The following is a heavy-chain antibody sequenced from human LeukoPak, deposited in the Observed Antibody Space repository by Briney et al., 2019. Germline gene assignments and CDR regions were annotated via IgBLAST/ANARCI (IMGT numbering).Heavy chain of an antibody. V-gene: IGHV1-8*03. CDR1: GYTFTSYD. Sequence: ASVKVSCKASGYTFTSYDINWVRQATGQGHEWMGWMNPNSGNTGYAQKFQGRVTITRNTSISTAYMELSSLRSEDTAVYYCAGVGIAAAGGLDYWGQGTLVTVSS. J-gene: IGHJ4*02. D-gene: IGHD6-13*01. CDR2: MNPNSGNT. CDR3: AGVGIAAAGGLDY.